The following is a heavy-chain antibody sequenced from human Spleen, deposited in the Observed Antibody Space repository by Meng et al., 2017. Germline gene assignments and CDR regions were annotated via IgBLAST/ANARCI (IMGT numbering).Heavy chain of an antibody. CDR1: GASVSSGSNY. Sequence: QLQESGPGLVRPSETLSLTCSVSGASVSSGSNYWTWIRQPPGKGLEWIGYVYYNGHTSYKPSLKSRVTISMDTSKRQFSLKLTSVTAADAAVYYCARGGGGGYTYGLAYWGQGILVTVSS. CDR3: ARGGGGGYTYGLAY. CDR2: VYYNGHT. D-gene: IGHD5-18*01. V-gene: IGHV4-61*01. J-gene: IGHJ4*02.